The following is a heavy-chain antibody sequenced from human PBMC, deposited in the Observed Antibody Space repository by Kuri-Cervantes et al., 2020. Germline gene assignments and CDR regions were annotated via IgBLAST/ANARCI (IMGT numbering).Heavy chain of an antibody. CDR2: IYHSGST. J-gene: IGHJ4*02. CDR1: GGSISSSNW. D-gene: IGHD3-9*01. CDR3: ARDRYDILTGYYWLDY. Sequence: SCAVSGGSISSSNWWSWVRQPPGKGLEWIGEIYHSGSTNYNPSLKSRVTISVDKSKNQFSLKLSSVTAADTAVYYCARDRYDILTGYYWLDYWGQGTLVTVSS. V-gene: IGHV4-4*02.